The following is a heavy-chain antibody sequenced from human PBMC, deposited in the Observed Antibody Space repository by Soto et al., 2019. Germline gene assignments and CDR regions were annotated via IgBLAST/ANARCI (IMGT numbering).Heavy chain of an antibody. V-gene: IGHV4-31*03. CDR1: GGSISSGGYY. CDR3: AREARTAMVTFWFDP. Sequence: QVQLQESGPGLVKPSQTLSLTCTVSGGSISSGGYYWSWIRQHPGKGLEWIGYIYYSGSTYYNPSLKSRVTISVDTSKNQCSLKLSSVTAADTAVYYCAREARTAMVTFWFDPWGQGTLVTVSS. J-gene: IGHJ5*02. D-gene: IGHD5-18*01. CDR2: IYYSGST.